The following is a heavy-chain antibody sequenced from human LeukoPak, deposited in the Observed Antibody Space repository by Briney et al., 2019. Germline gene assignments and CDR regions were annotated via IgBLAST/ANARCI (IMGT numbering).Heavy chain of an antibody. J-gene: IGHJ4*02. Sequence: ASVKVSCKASGGTFSSYAISWVRQAPGQGLEWMGWVNPNGGDTNYAQKFQGRVTMTRDTSISTVYMELSRLRSDDTALYYCARDTEGYDHWGQGTLVTVSS. CDR3: ARDTEGYDH. CDR1: GGTFSSYA. CDR2: VNPNGGDT. D-gene: IGHD2-8*02. V-gene: IGHV1-2*02.